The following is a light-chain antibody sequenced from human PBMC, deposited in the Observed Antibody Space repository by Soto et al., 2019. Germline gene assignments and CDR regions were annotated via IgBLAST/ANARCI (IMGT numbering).Light chain of an antibody. J-gene: IGLJ1*01. CDR1: SSNNGSNT. CDR2: NNN. V-gene: IGLV1-44*01. Sequence: QSVLTQPPSASGTPGQRVTISCSGSSSNNGSNTVNWYQPLPGTAPKLLLYNNNQRPSGVPDRFSGSKSGTSASLAISGLQSVDGADYYCAAWDDSLNGLVFGTGTKLTVL. CDR3: AAWDDSLNGLV.